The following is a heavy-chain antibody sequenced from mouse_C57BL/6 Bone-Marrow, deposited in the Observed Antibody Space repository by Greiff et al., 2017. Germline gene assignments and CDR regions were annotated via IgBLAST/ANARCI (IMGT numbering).Heavy chain of an antibody. J-gene: IGHJ1*03. Sequence: QVTLKESGPGILQPSQTLSLTCSFSGFSLSTFGMGVGWIRQPSGKGLEWLAHIWWDDDKYYNPALKSRLTISKDTSKNQVFLKIANVGTAYTATYICARPVAPLDFDVWDTATTVTVSS. CDR3: ARPVAPLDFDV. V-gene: IGHV8-8*01. CDR1: GFSLSTFGMG. CDR2: IWWDDDK. D-gene: IGHD1-1*01.